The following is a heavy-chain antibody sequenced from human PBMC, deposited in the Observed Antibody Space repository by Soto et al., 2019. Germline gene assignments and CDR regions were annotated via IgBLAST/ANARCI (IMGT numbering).Heavy chain of an antibody. CDR1: GFSFSDYS. CDR2: IDLSGTTR. V-gene: IGHV3-23*03. J-gene: IGHJ4*02. D-gene: IGHD2-15*01. Sequence: EVQLLESGGDLVQPGGSLRLSCAASGFSFSDYSMNWARQAPGRGLEWVAFIDLSGTTRDYRESVKGRFTISKDKSMNTVYLQMNSLRVEDAAVYYCTKDRVPDGIYSFDYWGQGALVTVSS. CDR3: TKDRVPDGIYSFDY.